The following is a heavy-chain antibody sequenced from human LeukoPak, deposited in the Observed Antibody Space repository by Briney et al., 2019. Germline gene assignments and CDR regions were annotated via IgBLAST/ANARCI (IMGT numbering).Heavy chain of an antibody. CDR3: AREDGQTGYFDY. CDR1: GGTFSSYA. Sequence: ASVKVSCKASGGTFSSYAISWVQQAPGQGLEWMGGIIPIFGTANYAQKFQGRVTITADESTSTAYMELSSLRSEDTAVYYCAREDGQTGYFDYWGQGTLVTVSS. V-gene: IGHV1-69*01. D-gene: IGHD3-10*01. J-gene: IGHJ4*02. CDR2: IIPIFGTA.